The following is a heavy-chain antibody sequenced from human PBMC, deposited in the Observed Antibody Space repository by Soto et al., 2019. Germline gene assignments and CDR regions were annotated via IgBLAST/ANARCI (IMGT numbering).Heavy chain of an antibody. V-gene: IGHV4-31*03. CDR3: ARGKNWFDP. CDR2: ISYSGST. J-gene: IGHJ5*02. Sequence: QVQLQESGPGLVKPSQTLSLTCTVSGGSISSGGYHWSWSRQHPGKGLEWIGYISYSGSTYYNPSLMSRVTISVDTSKNQFSLKLSSVTAADTAVYYCARGKNWFDPWGQGTLVTVSS. CDR1: GGSISSGGYH.